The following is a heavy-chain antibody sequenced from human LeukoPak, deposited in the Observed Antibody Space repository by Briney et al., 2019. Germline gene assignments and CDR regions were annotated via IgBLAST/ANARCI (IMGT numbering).Heavy chain of an antibody. D-gene: IGHD1-1*01. CDR2: IYYIGST. V-gene: IGHV4-28*01. CDR3: ARNGGEGNDGLDY. J-gene: IGHJ4*02. CDR1: GYSISSSNW. Sequence: SDTLSLTCAVSGYSISSSNWWGWIRQPPGKGLEWIGYIYYIGSTYYNPSLKSPVTMSLDTSTNQSSLKLSCVTAVDTAVYYCARNGGEGNDGLDYWGQGTLVTVSS.